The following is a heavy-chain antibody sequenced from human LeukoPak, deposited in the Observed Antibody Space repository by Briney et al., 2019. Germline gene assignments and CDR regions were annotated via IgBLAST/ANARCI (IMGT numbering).Heavy chain of an antibody. CDR3: ARGVRSQNFDY. CDR1: GFTVSSNY. Sequence: GGSLRLSCAASGFTVSSNYMSWVRQAPGKGLVWVSVIYSGGSTYYADSVKGRFTISRDNSKNTLYLQMNSLRAEDTAVYYCARGVRSQNFDYWGQGTLVTVSS. D-gene: IGHD2-21*01. J-gene: IGHJ4*02. CDR2: IYSGGST. V-gene: IGHV3-53*01.